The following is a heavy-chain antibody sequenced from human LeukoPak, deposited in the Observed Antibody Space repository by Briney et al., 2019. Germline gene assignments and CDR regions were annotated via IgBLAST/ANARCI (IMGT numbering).Heavy chain of an antibody. CDR2: IYASGRT. J-gene: IGHJ3*02. D-gene: IGHD3-16*02. Sequence: PSETLSLTCTVSGGSISSYYWSWIRQPAGKGLEWIGRIYASGRTNYNPSLKSRVTMSVDTSKNQFSLKLSSVTAADTAVYYCARDYPVYDYVWGSYRVDAFDIWGQGTMVTV. V-gene: IGHV4-4*07. CDR1: GGSISSYY. CDR3: ARDYPVYDYVWGSYRVDAFDI.